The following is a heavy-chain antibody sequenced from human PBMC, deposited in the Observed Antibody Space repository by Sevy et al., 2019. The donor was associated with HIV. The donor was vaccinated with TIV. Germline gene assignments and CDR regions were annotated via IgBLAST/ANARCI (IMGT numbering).Heavy chain of an antibody. CDR1: GYNFNTDW. Sequence: GKSLKISCKSSGYNFNTDWIGWVRQMTGKGLHWMGIIYPGNSDTRHSPSFQGHITTSADKSISTAFVQWNSLKASDTAMYYCASAGRPTRGFDSWGQGTVVTVSS. V-gene: IGHV5-51*01. CDR3: ASAGRPTRGFDS. J-gene: IGHJ4*02. D-gene: IGHD1-26*01. CDR2: IYPGNSDT.